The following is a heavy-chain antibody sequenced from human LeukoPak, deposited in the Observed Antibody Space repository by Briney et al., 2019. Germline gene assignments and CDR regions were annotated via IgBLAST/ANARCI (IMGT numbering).Heavy chain of an antibody. CDR2: INPNSGGT. J-gene: IGHJ4*02. CDR3: ARDRYNYYDSSGYPFDY. CDR1: GYTFTSYY. D-gene: IGHD3-22*01. Sequence: AASVSVSCKASGYTFTSYYMHWVPQAPGQGLECRVCINPNSGGTNYAQKFQGRVTMTRDTSISTAYMELSRLRSDDTAVYYCARDRYNYYDSSGYPFDYWGQGTLVTVSS. V-gene: IGHV1-2*02.